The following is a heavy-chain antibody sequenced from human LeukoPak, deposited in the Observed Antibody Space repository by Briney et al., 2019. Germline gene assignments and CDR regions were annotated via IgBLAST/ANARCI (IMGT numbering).Heavy chain of an antibody. J-gene: IGHJ4*02. D-gene: IGHD3-10*01. CDR2: ISSTSDYI. CDR3: ARDLSYFGSGSYYYFDQ. CDR1: GFTFKSYS. Sequence: GGSLRLSCAASGFTFKSYSMTWLRQSPGKGLEWVSSISSTSDYIFHADSVKGRFTISRDNAKNSLFLQMNSLRVEDTAVYYCARDLSYFGSGSYYYFDQWGQGTLVTVSS. V-gene: IGHV3-21*01.